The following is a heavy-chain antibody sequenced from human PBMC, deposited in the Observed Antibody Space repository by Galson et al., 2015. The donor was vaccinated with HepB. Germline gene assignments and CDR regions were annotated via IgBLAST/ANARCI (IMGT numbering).Heavy chain of an antibody. J-gene: IGHJ3*02. CDR2: ISYDGSNK. D-gene: IGHD3-22*01. CDR3: AKVRLFITDHDALDI. CDR1: GFTFSSYG. Sequence: SLRLSCAASGFTFSSYGMHWVRQAPGKGLEWVAVISYDGSNKYYADSVKGRFTISRDNSKNTLYLQMNSLRAEDTAVYYCAKVRLFITDHDALDIWGQGTMVTVSS. V-gene: IGHV3-30*18.